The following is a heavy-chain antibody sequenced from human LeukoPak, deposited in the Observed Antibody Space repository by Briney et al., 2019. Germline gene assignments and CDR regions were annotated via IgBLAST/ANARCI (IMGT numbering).Heavy chain of an antibody. D-gene: IGHD6-13*01. CDR3: ARLDSSSWSDY. J-gene: IGHJ4*02. CDR2: INPNSGGS. Sequence: GASVKVSCKASGYTFTGYYMHWVRQAPGQGLEWMGWINPNSGGSNYAQKFQGRVTMTRDTSISTAYMELSRLRSDDTAVFYCARLDSSSWSDYWGQGTLVTVSS. CDR1: GYTFTGYY. V-gene: IGHV1-2*02.